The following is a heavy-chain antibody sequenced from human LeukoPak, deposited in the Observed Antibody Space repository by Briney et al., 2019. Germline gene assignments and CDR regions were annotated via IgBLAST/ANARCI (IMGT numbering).Heavy chain of an antibody. CDR2: ISTYDGDT. CDR3: ARDPTNTIGRYVYLDY. J-gene: IGHJ4*02. D-gene: IGHD2-2*01. CDR1: GFTFTKYA. V-gene: IGHV1-18*01. Sequence: GASVIVSCKTSGFTFTKYAITWVRQAPGQGLEWMGWISTYDGDTNYAQKFQGRVTMMKDTSASTAYMELRSFRSDDTAVYYCARDPTNTIGRYVYLDYWGQGTLVTVSS.